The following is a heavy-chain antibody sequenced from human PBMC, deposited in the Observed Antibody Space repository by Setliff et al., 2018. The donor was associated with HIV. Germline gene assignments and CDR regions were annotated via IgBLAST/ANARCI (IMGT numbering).Heavy chain of an antibody. D-gene: IGHD6-6*01. CDR3: ARDPAPSSSASYFQH. Sequence: ASVKASCKASGYTFTSYYMHWVRQAPGQGLEWMGIINPSSGSTTYAQKFQGRVTMTRDTSTSTVYMELSSLRSEDTAVYYCARDPAPSSSASYFQHWGQGTPVTV. J-gene: IGHJ1*01. V-gene: IGHV1-46*01. CDR1: GYTFTSYY. CDR2: INPSSGST.